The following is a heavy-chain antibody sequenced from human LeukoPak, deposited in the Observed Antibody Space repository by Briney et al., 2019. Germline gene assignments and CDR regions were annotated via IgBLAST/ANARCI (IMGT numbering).Heavy chain of an antibody. CDR1: GGSIGTYY. J-gene: IGHJ6*03. Sequence: PETLSPTCTVSGGSIGTYYWSWIRQSPGKELEWIGYIYVTGTRYNPYLQSRVTISVDRSRNQFFLKMSSVTAADTAVYYCARHIGGGIEDMDVWGKGTKVIVPS. CDR3: ARHIGGGIEDMDV. CDR2: IYVTGT. V-gene: IGHV4-59*08. D-gene: IGHD3-16*02.